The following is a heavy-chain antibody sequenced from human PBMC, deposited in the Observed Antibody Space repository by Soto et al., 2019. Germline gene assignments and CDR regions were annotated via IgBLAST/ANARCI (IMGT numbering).Heavy chain of an antibody. D-gene: IGHD3-3*01. Sequence: QVQLVESGGGVVQPGRSLRLSCAASGFTFSSYGMHWVRQAPGKGLEWVAVIWYDGSNKYYADSVKGRFTISRDNSKNTLYLQMNSLRAEDTAVYYCARVPLFSHYFDYWGQGTLVTVSS. J-gene: IGHJ4*02. CDR3: ARVPLFSHYFDY. V-gene: IGHV3-33*01. CDR1: GFTFSSYG. CDR2: IWYDGSNK.